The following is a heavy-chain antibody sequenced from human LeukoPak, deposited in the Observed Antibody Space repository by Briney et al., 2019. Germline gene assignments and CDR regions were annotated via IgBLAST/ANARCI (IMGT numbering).Heavy chain of an antibody. Sequence: PSETLSLTCTVSGGSISSYYWSWIRQPPGKGLEWIGYIYYSGSTNYNPSLKSRVTISVDTSKNQFSLKLSSVTAADTAVYYCASGGTVTTGNINFDYWGQGTLVTVSS. D-gene: IGHD4-17*01. J-gene: IGHJ4*02. V-gene: IGHV4-59*12. CDR1: GGSISSYY. CDR3: ASGGTVTTGNINFDY. CDR2: IYYSGST.